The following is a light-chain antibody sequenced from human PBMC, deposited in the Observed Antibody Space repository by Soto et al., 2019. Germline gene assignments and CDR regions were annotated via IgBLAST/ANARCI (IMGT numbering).Light chain of an antibody. CDR2: SNN. J-gene: IGLJ2*01. V-gene: IGLV1-44*01. CDR3: AAWDDSLNGVV. Sequence: QPVLTQPPSTSGTPGQRVTVSCSGSSSNIGSNAVNWYRQLPGTAPKLLLYSNNQRPSGVPDRFSGSKSGTSASLAISGLQSEDEADYYCAAWDDSLNGVVFGGGTKLTVL. CDR1: SSNIGSNA.